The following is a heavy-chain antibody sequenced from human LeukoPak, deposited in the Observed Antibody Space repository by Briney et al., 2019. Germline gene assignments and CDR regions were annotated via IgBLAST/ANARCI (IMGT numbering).Heavy chain of an antibody. CDR3: AILDLRFLEWLSSPAPDY. J-gene: IGHJ4*02. CDR2: ISYDGSNK. CDR1: GYTFTSYG. V-gene: IGHV3-30*03. Sequence: SCKASGYTFTSYGISWVRQAPGKGLEWVAVISYDGSNKYYADSVKGRFTISRDNSKNTLYLQMNSLRAEDTAVYYCAILDLRFLEWLSSPAPDYWGQGTLVTVSS. D-gene: IGHD3-3*01.